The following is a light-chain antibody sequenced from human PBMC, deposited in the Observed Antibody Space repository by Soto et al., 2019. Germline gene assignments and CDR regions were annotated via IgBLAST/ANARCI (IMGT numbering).Light chain of an antibody. CDR2: DAS. V-gene: IGKV3-11*01. J-gene: IGKJ3*01. Sequence: EIVLTQSPATLSLSPGERATLSCRASQNVSTYLAWYQQKPGQAPRLLIYDASNRATGIPARFSGSGSGTDFTLTISSLEPEDFAVYYWQQRTNWLTFGPGTTVDIK. CDR1: QNVSTY. CDR3: QQRTNWLT.